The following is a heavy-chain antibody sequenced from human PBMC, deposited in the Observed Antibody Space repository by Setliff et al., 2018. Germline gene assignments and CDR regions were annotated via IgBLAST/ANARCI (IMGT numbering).Heavy chain of an antibody. Sequence: KPSETLSLTCTVSGASISSGFYYWSWIRQPAGKGLEWIGRIHSSGDTKYNPSLKTRVTIAVDTSKNQFSLKLNSATAADTAVYYCARATVGLATIIYFDSWGPGTLVTVSS. V-gene: IGHV4-61*02. J-gene: IGHJ4*02. D-gene: IGHD4-4*01. CDR1: GASISSGFYY. CDR3: ARATVGLATIIYFDS. CDR2: IHSSGDT.